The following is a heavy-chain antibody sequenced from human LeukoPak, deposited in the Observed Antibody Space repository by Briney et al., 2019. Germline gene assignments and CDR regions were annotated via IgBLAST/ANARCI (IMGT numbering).Heavy chain of an antibody. D-gene: IGHD3-22*01. V-gene: IGHV3-66*01. CDR3: ARDKEEGVRGFDY. CDR1: GFTFSSYA. Sequence: PGGSLRLSCAASGFTFSSYAMSWVRQAPGKGLEWVSVIYSGGNTYYADSVKGRFTISRDNSKDTLYLQMNSLRAEDTAVYYCARDKEEGVRGFDYWGQGTLVTVSS. CDR2: IYSGGNT. J-gene: IGHJ4*02.